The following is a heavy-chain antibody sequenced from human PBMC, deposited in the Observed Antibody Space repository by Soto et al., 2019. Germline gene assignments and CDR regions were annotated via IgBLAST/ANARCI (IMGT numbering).Heavy chain of an antibody. V-gene: IGHV3-66*01. Sequence: EVQLVESGGGFVQPGGSLRLSCAASGFTVSSNYMSWVRQAPGKGLEWVSVIYSGGTTYFADSVKGRFTISRDNSKNTLYIQMNSRRAEDTAVYYCETTTRDCSGGSCYSVPYFYYYMAAWGKGTTVNVSS. D-gene: IGHD2-15*01. CDR1: GFTVSSNY. CDR2: IYSGGTT. J-gene: IGHJ6*03. CDR3: ETTTRDCSGGSCYSVPYFYYYMAA.